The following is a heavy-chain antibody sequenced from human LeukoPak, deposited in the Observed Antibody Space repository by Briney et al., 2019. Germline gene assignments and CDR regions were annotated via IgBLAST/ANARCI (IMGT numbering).Heavy chain of an antibody. CDR2: IYSCGST. CDR3: ARDRKDIVVVVAATPPVDYYFDY. D-gene: IGHD2-15*01. Sequence: GGSLRLSCAASGFTVSSKYMSWVRQAPGKGLEWVSVIYSCGSTYYADSVKGRFTISRDNSKNTLYLQMNSLRAEDTAVYYCARDRKDIVVVVAATPPVDYYFDYWGQGTLVTVSS. V-gene: IGHV3-66*03. CDR1: GFTVSSKY. J-gene: IGHJ4*02.